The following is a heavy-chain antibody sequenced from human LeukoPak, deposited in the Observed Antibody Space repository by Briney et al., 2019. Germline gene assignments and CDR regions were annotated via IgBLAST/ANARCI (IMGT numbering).Heavy chain of an antibody. V-gene: IGHV3-7*03. CDR2: IKRDGSEK. D-gene: IGHD6-13*01. Sequence: HPGGSLRLSFAACGLTFSRYWMTWVRQAPGKGLEWVANIKRDGSEKYYVDSVKGRFTISRDNSKNTLYLQMNSLRAEDTAVYYCASNSLVPGIAAAGTRLRSHYFDYWGQGTLVTVSS. CDR1: GLTFSRYW. J-gene: IGHJ4*02. CDR3: ASNSLVPGIAAAGTRLRSHYFDY.